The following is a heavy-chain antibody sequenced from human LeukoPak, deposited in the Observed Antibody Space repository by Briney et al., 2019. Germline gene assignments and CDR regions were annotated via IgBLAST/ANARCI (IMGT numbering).Heavy chain of an antibody. CDR2: INHSGST. CDR1: GGSFSGFF. J-gene: IGHJ2*01. D-gene: IGHD3-3*01. Sequence: SETLSLTCAVYGGSFSGFFWTWIRQPPGKGLEWIGEINHSGSTNYNPSFKSRVTISVDTSKNQFSLKLSSVTVADTAVYYCARHQGVVDLWGRGSLVTVSS. V-gene: IGHV4-34*01. CDR3: ARHQGVVDL.